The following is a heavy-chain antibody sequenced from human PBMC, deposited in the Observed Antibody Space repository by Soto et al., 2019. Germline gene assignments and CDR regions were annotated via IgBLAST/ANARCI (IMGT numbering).Heavy chain of an antibody. CDR3: AADTPVYYYGSGSYRPGGYNWFDP. J-gene: IGHJ5*02. CDR1: GFTFTSSA. D-gene: IGHD3-10*01. Sequence: SVKVSCKASGFTFTSSAVQWVRQARGQRLEWIGWIVVGSGNTNYAQKFQERVTITRDMSTSTAYMELSSLRSEDTAVYYCAADTPVYYYGSGSYRPGGYNWFDPWGQGTLVTVSS. V-gene: IGHV1-58*01. CDR2: IVVGSGNT.